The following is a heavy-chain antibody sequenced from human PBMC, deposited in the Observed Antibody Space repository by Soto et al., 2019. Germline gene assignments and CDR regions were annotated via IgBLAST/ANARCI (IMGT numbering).Heavy chain of an antibody. D-gene: IGHD3-10*02. CDR2: ISYDGSNK. CDR1: GFTFSSYG. V-gene: IGHV3-30*18. CDR3: ANDVVRIAGFDY. Sequence: GGSLRPSCPASGFTFSSYGMHWVRQPPGKGLEWVAVISYDGSNKYYADSVKGRFNISRDNSKNALYLQMNSLRAEDTAVYYCANDVVRIAGFDYWGQGTLVTVSS. J-gene: IGHJ4*02.